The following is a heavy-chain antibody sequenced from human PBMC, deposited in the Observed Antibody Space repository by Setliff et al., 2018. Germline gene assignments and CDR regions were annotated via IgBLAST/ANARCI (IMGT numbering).Heavy chain of an antibody. V-gene: IGHV1-58*01. CDR3: ARGRERGYNF. D-gene: IGHD5-18*01. Sequence: GASVKVSCKASGFTFTSSAVQWVRQARGQRLEWIGWIVVGSGNTNYAQKFQGRVTITRDTSASTAYMELSSLRSEDTAVYYCARGRERGYNFWGQGTLVTVSS. CDR1: GFTFTSSA. CDR2: IVVGSGNT. J-gene: IGHJ4*02.